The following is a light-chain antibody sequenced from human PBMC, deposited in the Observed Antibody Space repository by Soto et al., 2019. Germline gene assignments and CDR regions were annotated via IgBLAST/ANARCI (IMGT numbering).Light chain of an antibody. J-gene: IGKJ5*01. V-gene: IGKV1-39*01. CDR2: AAS. CDR3: QQSYSTLSIS. CDR1: ESISRH. Sequence: DIQMTQSPSSLSASVGDRVTITCRASESISRHLNWYQQKPGKAPNLLIYAASTLQNGVPSRFSGSGSGTDFTLTISSLQPEDFATYYCQQSYSTLSISFGQGTPMEIK.